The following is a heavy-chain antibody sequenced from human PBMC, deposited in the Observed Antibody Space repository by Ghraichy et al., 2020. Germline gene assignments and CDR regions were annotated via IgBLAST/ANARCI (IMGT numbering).Heavy chain of an antibody. CDR2: IGGGGVST. Sequence: GESLNISCVASGFTFSSYTMTWVRQAPGKGLEWVLVIGGGGVSTFYADSVKGRFTISRDNSKNTLYLQMNSLGAEDTAVYYCAKHYYGSGTYPDHWGQGTLVTVSS. CDR1: GFTFSSYT. D-gene: IGHD3-10*01. J-gene: IGHJ4*02. CDR3: AKHYYGSGTYPDH. V-gene: IGHV3-23*01.